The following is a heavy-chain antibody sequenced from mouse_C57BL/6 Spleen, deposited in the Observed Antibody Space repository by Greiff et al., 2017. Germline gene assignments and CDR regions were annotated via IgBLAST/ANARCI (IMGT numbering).Heavy chain of an antibody. Sequence: DVMLVESGGGLVKPGGSLKLSCAASGFTFSSYAMSWVRQTPVKRLEWVATISAGGSSTYYPDNGKGRFTISRDNAKNNLYLQMSHLKSEDTAMYDCARRDSSYLYYFDCWGQGTTLTVSS. J-gene: IGHJ2*01. CDR1: GFTFSSYA. V-gene: IGHV5-4*03. D-gene: IGHD1-1*01. CDR3: ARRDSSYLYYFDC. CDR2: ISAGGSST.